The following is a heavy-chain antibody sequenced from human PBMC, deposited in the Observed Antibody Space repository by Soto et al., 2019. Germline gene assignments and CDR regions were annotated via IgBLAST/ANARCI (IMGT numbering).Heavy chain of an antibody. D-gene: IGHD3-10*01. CDR1: GFTFSSYG. CDR3: ARGEVRGPYYYYGMDV. V-gene: IGHV3-33*01. Sequence: GGSLRLSCAASGFTFSSYGMHWVRQAPGKGLEWVAVIWYDGSNKYYADSVKGRFTISSDNSKNTLYLQMNSLRAEDTAVYYCARGEVRGPYYYYGMDVWGQGTTVTVSS. CDR2: IWYDGSNK. J-gene: IGHJ6*02.